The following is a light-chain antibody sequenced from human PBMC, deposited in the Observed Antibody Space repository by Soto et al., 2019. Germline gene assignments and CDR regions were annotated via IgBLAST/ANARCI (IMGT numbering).Light chain of an antibody. J-gene: IGLJ1*01. Sequence: QSVLTQPPSASGSPGQSVTISCTGTSSDVGNYNYDSWYQHHPGKAPKLMIYEVSKWPSGVPDRFSGSKSGNTASLTVSGLQAEDEADYYCTSYAGSNTYVFGTGTKVTVL. CDR3: TSYAGSNTYV. CDR1: SSDVGNYNY. CDR2: EVS. V-gene: IGLV2-8*01.